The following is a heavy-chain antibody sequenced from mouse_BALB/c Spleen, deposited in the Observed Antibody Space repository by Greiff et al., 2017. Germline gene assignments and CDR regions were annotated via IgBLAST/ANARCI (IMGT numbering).Heavy chain of an antibody. CDR1: GYTFTDYY. Sequence: QVQLQQSGAELARPGASVKLSCKASGYTFTDYYINWVKQRTGQGLEWIGEIYPGSGNTYYNEKFKGKATLTADKSSSTAYMQLSSLTSEDSAVYFCARRMWGYLYYFDYWGQGTTLTGSS. J-gene: IGHJ2*01. CDR3: ARRMWGYLYYFDY. CDR2: IYPGSGNT. V-gene: IGHV1-77*01. D-gene: IGHD2-3*01.